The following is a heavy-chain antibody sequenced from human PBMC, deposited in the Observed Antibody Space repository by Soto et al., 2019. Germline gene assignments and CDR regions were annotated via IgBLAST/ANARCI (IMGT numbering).Heavy chain of an antibody. CDR2: IYWNDDK. Sequence: QITLKESGPTLVKPTQTLTLTCTFSGFSLSTSGVCVGWIRQPPGKALEWLALIYWNDDKRYSPSLKSRLTITKDTSKNQVVLTMTNMDPVDTATYYCAHTGSGYGDYGGYFDYWGQGTLVTVSS. CDR1: GFSLSTSGVC. CDR3: AHTGSGYGDYGGYFDY. V-gene: IGHV2-5*01. D-gene: IGHD4-17*01. J-gene: IGHJ4*02.